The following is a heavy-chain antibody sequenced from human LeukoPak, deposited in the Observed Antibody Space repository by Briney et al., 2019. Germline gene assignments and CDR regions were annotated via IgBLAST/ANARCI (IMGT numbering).Heavy chain of an antibody. V-gene: IGHV1-8*01. CDR1: GYTFTSYD. CDR3: ARGIGGSSWAYFDY. J-gene: IGHJ4*02. CDR2: MNPNSGNT. D-gene: IGHD6-13*01. Sequence: ASVKVSCKASGYTFTSYDINWVRQATGQGLEWMGWMNPNSGNTGYAQKFQGRVTITRNTSIRTAYMELSSLRSEDTAVYYCARGIGGSSWAYFDYWGQGTLVTVSS.